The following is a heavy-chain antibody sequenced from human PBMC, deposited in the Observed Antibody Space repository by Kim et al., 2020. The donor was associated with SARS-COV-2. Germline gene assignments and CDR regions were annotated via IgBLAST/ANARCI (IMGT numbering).Heavy chain of an antibody. CDR1: GYSISSGYY. CDR3: AEGGWRGGADLEY. D-gene: IGHD1-26*01. V-gene: IGHV4-38-2*02. J-gene: IGHJ1*01. Sequence: SETLSLTCTVSGYSISSGYYWGWIRHPAGEGLEWIGRIYHSGSTYYNPSLKSRVTLSVDTSKTSFSLKLSSVTATHTAVYDCAEGGWRGGADLEY. CDR2: IYHSGST.